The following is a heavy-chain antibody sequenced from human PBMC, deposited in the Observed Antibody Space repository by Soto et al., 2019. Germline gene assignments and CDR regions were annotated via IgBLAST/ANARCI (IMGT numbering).Heavy chain of an antibody. Sequence: SETLSLTCTVSGGSFKSGSYSWSWIRQPPGKGLEWIGYVYHTGRTSYNPSLKSRVSISTDTSKNQFSLNLDSVTAADTAVYFCARDFAYFDSWGQGTLVTVSS. J-gene: IGHJ4*02. CDR1: GGSFKSGSYS. D-gene: IGHD3-3*01. V-gene: IGHV4-61*01. CDR2: VYHTGRT. CDR3: ARDFAYFDS.